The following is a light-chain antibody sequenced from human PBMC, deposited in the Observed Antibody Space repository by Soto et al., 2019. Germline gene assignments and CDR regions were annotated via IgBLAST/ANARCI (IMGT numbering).Light chain of an antibody. Sequence: EIVLTQSPATLSLSPGERATLSCRASQSVSSYLAWYQQKPGQAPRLLIYDASNRATGIPARFSGSGSGTDFTLPISSLEPEDFAVYYCQHRRNWHISLGKGTRLEIK. CDR3: QHRRNWHIS. J-gene: IGKJ5*01. V-gene: IGKV3-11*01. CDR1: QSVSSY. CDR2: DAS.